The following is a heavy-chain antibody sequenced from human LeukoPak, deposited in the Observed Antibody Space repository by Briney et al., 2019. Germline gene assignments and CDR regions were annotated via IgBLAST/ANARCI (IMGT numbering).Heavy chain of an antibody. CDR3: ARWGPYDSSSYYYDY. V-gene: IGHV4-61*02. CDR1: GGSISSGSYY. J-gene: IGHJ4*02. CDR2: IYSSGNT. Sequence: SETLSLTCTVSGGSISSGSYYCSWIRQPAAKVLEWIGRIYSSGNTNYNPSLKSRVTISVETSKNQLSLKLSSVTAADTAVYYCARWGPYDSSSYYYDYWGQGTLVTVSS. D-gene: IGHD3-22*01.